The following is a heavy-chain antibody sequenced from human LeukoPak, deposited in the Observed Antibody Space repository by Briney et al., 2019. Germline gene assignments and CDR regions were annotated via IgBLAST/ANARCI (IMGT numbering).Heavy chain of an antibody. V-gene: IGHV1-2*02. Sequence: ASVKVSCKASGYTFTGYYMHWVRQAPGQGLEWMGWINPNSGGTNYPQKFQDRVTMTRDTSISTAYMELSRLRSDDTAVYYCARGSLYGNYVDYWGQGTLVTVSS. CDR3: ARGSLYGNYVDY. D-gene: IGHD3-3*01. J-gene: IGHJ4*02. CDR1: GYTFTGYY. CDR2: INPNSGGT.